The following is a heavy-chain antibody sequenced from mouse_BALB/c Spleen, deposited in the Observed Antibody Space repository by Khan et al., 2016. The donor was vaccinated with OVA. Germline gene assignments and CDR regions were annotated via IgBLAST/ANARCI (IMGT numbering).Heavy chain of an antibody. Sequence: EVALVESGGDLVKPGGSLKLSCAASGFTFSTYAMSWVRQTPEKRLEWVATISTDGDYIYYPDSVKGRFTISRDNAKNTLYLQMSSLRSEDTAIYYCARHNYGPFAYWGQGTLVTVSA. J-gene: IGHJ3*01. CDR1: GFTFSTYA. V-gene: IGHV5-9-3*01. CDR3: ARHNYGPFAY. CDR2: ISTDGDYI. D-gene: IGHD1-1*01.